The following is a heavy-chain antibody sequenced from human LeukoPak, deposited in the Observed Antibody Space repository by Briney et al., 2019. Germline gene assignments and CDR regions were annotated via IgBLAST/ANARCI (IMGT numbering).Heavy chain of an antibody. J-gene: IGHJ1*01. Sequence: PSETLSLTCTVSGGSISSYYWSWIRQPAGKGLEWIGRIYSSGSTNYNPSLKSRVTMSVDTSKNQFSLKVTSVTAADTAVYYCARGGYASSAIYFQQWGQGTLVSVSS. CDR3: ARGGYASSAIYFQQ. CDR2: IYSSGST. D-gene: IGHD2-8*01. CDR1: GGSISSYY. V-gene: IGHV4-4*07.